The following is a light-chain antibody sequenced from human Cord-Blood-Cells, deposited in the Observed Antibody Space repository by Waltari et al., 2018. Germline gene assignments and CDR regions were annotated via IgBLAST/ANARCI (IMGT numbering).Light chain of an antibody. Sequence: DIQTSQSPPSLYAYVSERLTITCRASQGISNYLARFQQKPGKAPKCRIYAASSLQSGVPSRFSGSGSGTDFTLTISSLQPEDFATYYCQQYNSNPFTFGPGTKVDIK. J-gene: IGKJ3*01. CDR3: QQYNSNPFT. CDR2: AAS. V-gene: IGKV1-16*01. CDR1: QGISNY.